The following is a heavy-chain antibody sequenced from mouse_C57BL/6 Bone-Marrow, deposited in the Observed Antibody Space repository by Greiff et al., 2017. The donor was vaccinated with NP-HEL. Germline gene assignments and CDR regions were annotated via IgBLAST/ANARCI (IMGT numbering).Heavy chain of an antibody. D-gene: IGHD1-1*01. CDR2: IDPSDSYT. CDR3: ARETTVGPYYFDY. CDR1: GYTFTSYW. J-gene: IGHJ2*01. V-gene: IGHV1-69*01. Sequence: VQLQQPGAELVMPGASVKLSCKASGYTFTSYWMHWVKQRPGQGLEWIGEIDPSDSYTNYNQKFKGKATLTVDKSSSTAYMQLSRLTSEDSAVYYCARETTVGPYYFDYWGQGTTLTVSS.